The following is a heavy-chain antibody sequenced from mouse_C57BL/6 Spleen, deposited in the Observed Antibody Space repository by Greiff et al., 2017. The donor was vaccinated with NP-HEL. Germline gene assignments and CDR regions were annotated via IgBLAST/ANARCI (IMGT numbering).Heavy chain of an antibody. V-gene: IGHV1-4*01. CDR1: GYTFTSYT. J-gene: IGHJ3*01. Sequence: VHLVESGAELARPGASVKMSCKASGYTFTSYTMHWVKQRPGQGLEWIGYINPSSGYTKYNQKFKDKATLTADKSSSTAYMQLSSLTSEDSAVYYCARSNYGNYDWFAYWGQGTLVTVSA. CDR3: ARSNYGNYDWFAY. D-gene: IGHD2-1*01. CDR2: INPSSGYT.